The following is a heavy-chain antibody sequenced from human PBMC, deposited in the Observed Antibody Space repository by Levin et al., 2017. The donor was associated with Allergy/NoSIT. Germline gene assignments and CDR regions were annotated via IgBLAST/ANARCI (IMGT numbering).Heavy chain of an antibody. J-gene: IGHJ3*02. V-gene: IGHV4-34*01. CDR1: GGSFSGYY. D-gene: IGHD2-15*01. Sequence: SQTLSLTCAVYGGSFSGYYWSWIRQPPGKGLEWIGEINHSGSTNYNPSLKSRVTISVDTSKNQFSLKLSSVTAADTAVYYCARGWGYCSGGSCYSDAFDIWGQGTMVTVSS. CDR3: ARGWGYCSGGSCYSDAFDI. CDR2: INHSGST.